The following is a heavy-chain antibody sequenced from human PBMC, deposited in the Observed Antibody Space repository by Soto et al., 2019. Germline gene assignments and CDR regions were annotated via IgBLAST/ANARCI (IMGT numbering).Heavy chain of an antibody. Sequence: QVHLVQSGAELKKPGSSVRVSCKAAGDTFNFYTINWVRQAPGLGLEWMGRTNPILSMSNSALKFHGRLSISADKYTSTAYMDLRSLRSDDTAVYYCATSYGSGSQAFDYWGQGALVTVSS. J-gene: IGHJ4*02. D-gene: IGHD3-10*01. CDR2: TNPILSMS. CDR3: ATSYGSGSQAFDY. CDR1: GDTFNFYT. V-gene: IGHV1-69*02.